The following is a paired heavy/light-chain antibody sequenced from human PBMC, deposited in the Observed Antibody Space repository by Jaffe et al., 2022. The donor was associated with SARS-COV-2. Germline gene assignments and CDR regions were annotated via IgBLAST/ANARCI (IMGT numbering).Heavy chain of an antibody. CDR2: IYSSGNT. V-gene: IGHV4-61*02. J-gene: IGHJ4*02. D-gene: IGHD6-19*01. Sequence: QVRLQESGPGLVKPSQTLFLTCTVSNASISSPNYYWSWVRQPAGKGLEWIGLIYSSGNTIYNPSLRSRVTISVDTSTNQVSLRLKSVTAADTAVYYCARENHSGWRFDSWGQGTLVTVSS. CDR1: NASISSPNYY. CDR3: ARENHSGWRFDS.
Light chain of an antibody. J-gene: IGLJ3*02. V-gene: IGLV3-1*01. CDR2: QDT. Sequence: SYGLTQPPSVSVSPGQTANITCSGDNLEDEYVSWFQQRAGQSPLLLIFQDTKRPSGIPERFSASMSGNTAILTISGTLTLDDGDYHCQAWDKNNYVMFGGGTKLTVL. CDR3: QAWDKNNYVM. CDR1: NLEDEY.